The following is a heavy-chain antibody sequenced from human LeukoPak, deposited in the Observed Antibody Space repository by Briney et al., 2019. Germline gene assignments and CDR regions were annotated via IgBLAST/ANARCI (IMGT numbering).Heavy chain of an antibody. CDR2: INTKSGGT. J-gene: IGHJ4*02. Sequence: ASVKVSCKASGYTFTGYYMHWVRQAPGQGLEWMGLINTKSGGTNYAQKFQGRVTMTMDTSISTDYMELSRLRSDDTDVYYCARSGESVWFGELYNYFDYWGQGTLVTVSS. D-gene: IGHD3-10*01. CDR1: GYTFTGYY. CDR3: ARSGESVWFGELYNYFDY. V-gene: IGHV1-2*02.